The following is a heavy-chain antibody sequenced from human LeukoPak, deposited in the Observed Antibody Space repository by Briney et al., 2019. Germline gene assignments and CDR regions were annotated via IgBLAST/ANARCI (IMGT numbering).Heavy chain of an antibody. V-gene: IGHV4-34*01. CDR2: INHSGST. D-gene: IGHD2-15*01. CDR3: ARGLSAIVY. Sequence: SETLSLTCAVYGGSFSGYYWSWIRQPPGKGLEWIGEINHSGSTNYNPSLKGRVTISVDTSKNQFSLKLTSVTAADTAMYYCARGLSAIVYWGQGTLVTVSS. CDR1: GGSFSGYY. J-gene: IGHJ4*02.